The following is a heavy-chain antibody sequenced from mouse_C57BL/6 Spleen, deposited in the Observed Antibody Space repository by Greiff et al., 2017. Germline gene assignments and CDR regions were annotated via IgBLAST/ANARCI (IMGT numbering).Heavy chain of an antibody. Sequence: VQLVESGPELVKPGASVKISCKASGYAFSSSWMNWVKQRTGKGLEWIGRIYPGDGDTNYNGKFKGKATLTADKSSSTAYMQLRSLTSEDSAVYFCASSGWSVGYFDVWGTGTTVTVSS. D-gene: IGHD2-3*01. J-gene: IGHJ1*03. CDR1: GYAFSSSW. CDR3: ASSGWSVGYFDV. CDR2: IYPGDGDT. V-gene: IGHV1-82*01.